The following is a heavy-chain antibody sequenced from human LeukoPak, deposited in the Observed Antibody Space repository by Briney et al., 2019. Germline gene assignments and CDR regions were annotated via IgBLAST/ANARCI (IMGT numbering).Heavy chain of an antibody. CDR3: ARTLYYDSSGHGY. CDR1: GYTFASYD. D-gene: IGHD3-22*01. J-gene: IGHJ4*02. CDR2: MNPNSGNT. Sequence: GASVKVSCKASGYTFASYDINWVRQATGQWREWMGWMNPNSGNTGYAQKFQGRVTMTRNTSISTAYMELSSLRSEDTAVYYCARTLYYDSSGHGYWGQGTLVTVSS. V-gene: IGHV1-8*01.